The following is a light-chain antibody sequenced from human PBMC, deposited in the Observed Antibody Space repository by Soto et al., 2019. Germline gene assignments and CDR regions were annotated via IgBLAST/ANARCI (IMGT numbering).Light chain of an antibody. Sequence: DIQMTQSPSSLSASVGDRVTITCRASQSISSWLAWYQQKPGKAPKLLIYDASTLESGVPSRFSGSGSGTEFTLTINSLQPDDFATYDCQQYDSYSSAVGQGTRLEIK. CDR2: DAS. CDR1: QSISSW. CDR3: QQYDSYSSA. J-gene: IGKJ5*01. V-gene: IGKV1-5*01.